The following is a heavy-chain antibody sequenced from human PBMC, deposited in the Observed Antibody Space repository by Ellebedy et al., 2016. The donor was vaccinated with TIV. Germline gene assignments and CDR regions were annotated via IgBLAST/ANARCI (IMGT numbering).Heavy chain of an antibody. J-gene: IGHJ4*02. D-gene: IGHD5-24*01. CDR3: ATRGDAYSQPFYFNY. CDR1: GYIFISYN. V-gene: IGHV1-8*01. Sequence: ASVKVSXXASGYIFISYNLNWVRQATGQGLEWMGWMNPNSGKTGYAQKFQGRVTMTRDTSTNTAYMELSSLRSEDTAVYYCATRGDAYSQPFYFNYWGQGTLITVSS. CDR2: MNPNSGKT.